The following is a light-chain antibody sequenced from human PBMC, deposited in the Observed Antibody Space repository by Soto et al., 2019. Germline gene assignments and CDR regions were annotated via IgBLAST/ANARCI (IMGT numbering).Light chain of an antibody. V-gene: IGLV2-14*01. Sequence: QSALTQPASVSGSPGQSITISCTGTSSDVGGYNYVSWYQQHPGKAPKLMIFDVSNRPSGVSNRFSGSKSGNTASLTISGLLAEDVAVYYFSSYTSSSTLYVFGTGTKVTVL. J-gene: IGLJ1*01. CDR2: DVS. CDR3: SSYTSSSTLYV. CDR1: SSDVGGYNY.